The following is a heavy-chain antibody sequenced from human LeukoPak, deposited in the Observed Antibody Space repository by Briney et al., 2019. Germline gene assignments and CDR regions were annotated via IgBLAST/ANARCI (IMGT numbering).Heavy chain of an antibody. D-gene: IGHD6-13*01. Sequence: SETLSLTCTVSGGSISSSSYYWGWIRQPPGKGLEWIGSIYYSGSTYYNPSLKSRVTISVDTSKNQFSLKLSSVTAADTAVYYCARRGPSPQQGAFDIWGQGTMVTVSS. CDR2: IYYSGST. V-gene: IGHV4-39*07. CDR1: GGSISSSSYY. CDR3: ARRGPSPQQGAFDI. J-gene: IGHJ3*02.